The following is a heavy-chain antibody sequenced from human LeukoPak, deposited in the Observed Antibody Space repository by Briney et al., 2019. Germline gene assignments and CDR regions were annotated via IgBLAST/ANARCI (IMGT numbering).Heavy chain of an antibody. CDR2: ISYDGSNK. Sequence: PGGSLRLSCAASGFTFSSYAMHWVRQAPGKGLEWVAVISYDGSNKYYADSVKGRFTISRDNSKNTLYLQMNSLRAEDTAVYYCARSAPVYYYDSSGLDYWGQGTLVTVSS. D-gene: IGHD3-22*01. CDR1: GFTFSSYA. J-gene: IGHJ4*02. V-gene: IGHV3-30-3*01. CDR3: ARSAPVYYYDSSGLDY.